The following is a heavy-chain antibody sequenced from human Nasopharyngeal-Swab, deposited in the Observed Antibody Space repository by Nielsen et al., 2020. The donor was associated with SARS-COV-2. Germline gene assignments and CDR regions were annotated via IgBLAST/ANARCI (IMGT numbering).Heavy chain of an antibody. Sequence: GESLKISCAASGFTFNNYNFNWVRQAPGKGLEWVSSISSSSSYIYYADSVKGRFTISRDNAKNSLYLQMNSLRAEDMAVYYCARGGLDYDFWSAYFMDVWGQGTTVTVSS. J-gene: IGHJ6*02. V-gene: IGHV3-21*01. D-gene: IGHD3-3*01. CDR3: ARGGLDYDFWSAYFMDV. CDR1: GFTFNNYN. CDR2: ISSSSSYI.